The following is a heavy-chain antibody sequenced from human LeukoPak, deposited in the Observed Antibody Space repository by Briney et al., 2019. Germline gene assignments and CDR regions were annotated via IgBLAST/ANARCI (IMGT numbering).Heavy chain of an antibody. CDR2: IYHSGST. V-gene: IGHV4-30-2*03. D-gene: IGHD3-22*01. CDR3: GRTTHYYDSSGSPIDY. J-gene: IGHJ4*02. CDR1: GGSISSGGYY. Sequence: SETLSLTCTVSGGSISSGGYYWSWIRQPPGKGLEWIGSIYHSGSTYYNPSLKGRVTISVDTSKNQFSLKLRSVTAADAAVYYCGRTTHYYDSSGSPIDYWGQGTLVIVSS.